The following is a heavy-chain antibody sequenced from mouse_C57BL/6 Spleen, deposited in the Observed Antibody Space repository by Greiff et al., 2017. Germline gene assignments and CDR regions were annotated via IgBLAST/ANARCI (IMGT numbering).Heavy chain of an antibody. CDR1: GYTFTDYY. CDR3: ARLGTSGWFAY. Sequence: EVQLQQSGPELVKPGASVKISCKASGYTFTDYYMNWVKQSHGKSLEWIGDINPNNGGTSYNQKFKGKATLTVDKSSSTAYMELRSLTSEDSAVYYCARLGTSGWFAYWGQGTLVTVSA. CDR2: INPNNGGT. V-gene: IGHV1-26*01. J-gene: IGHJ3*01. D-gene: IGHD2-14*01.